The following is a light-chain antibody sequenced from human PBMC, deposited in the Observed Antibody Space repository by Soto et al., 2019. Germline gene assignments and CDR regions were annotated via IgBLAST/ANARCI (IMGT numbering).Light chain of an antibody. CDR1: QDISNY. Sequence: DIQMTQSPSSLSASVGDRVTITCQASQDISNYLNWYQQKPGKAPKLLIYDASNLETGVPPRFSGSGSGTDFTFTISSLQAEDIATYYCQQYDNLPLTFGGGTKVEIK. J-gene: IGKJ4*01. V-gene: IGKV1-33*01. CDR2: DAS. CDR3: QQYDNLPLT.